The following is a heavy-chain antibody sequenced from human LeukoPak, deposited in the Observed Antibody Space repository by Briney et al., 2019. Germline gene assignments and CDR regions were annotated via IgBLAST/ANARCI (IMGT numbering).Heavy chain of an antibody. V-gene: IGHV3-11*06. Sequence: GGSLRLSCAASGFTFSDYYMSWVRQAPGKGLEWVSSISSSSEYMFYADSVKGRFTISRDNAKSSLSLQMNSLRAEDTAVYYCARDLEFDSAYGGGQGTLVTVSS. D-gene: IGHD5-12*01. CDR1: GFTFSDYY. CDR3: ARDLEFDSAYG. J-gene: IGHJ4*02. CDR2: ISSSSEYM.